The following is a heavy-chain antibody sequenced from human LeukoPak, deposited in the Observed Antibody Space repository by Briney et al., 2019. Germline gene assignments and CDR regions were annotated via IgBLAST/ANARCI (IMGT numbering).Heavy chain of an antibody. D-gene: IGHD3-3*01. CDR2: IIPIFGTA. CDR3: ASQVLITIFGVVTDLNWFDP. J-gene: IGHJ5*02. Sequence: ASVKVSCKASGGTFSSYAISWVRQAPGQGLEWMGGIIPIFGTANYAQKFQGRVTITADESTSTAYMELSSLRSEDTAVYYCASQVLITIFGVVTDLNWFDPWSQGTLVTVSS. V-gene: IGHV1-69*13. CDR1: GGTFSSYA.